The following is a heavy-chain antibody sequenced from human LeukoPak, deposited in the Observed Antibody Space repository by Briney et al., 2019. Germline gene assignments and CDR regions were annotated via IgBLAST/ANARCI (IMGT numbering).Heavy chain of an antibody. J-gene: IGHJ4*02. D-gene: IGHD4-11*01. CDR3: ARGSNYDY. CDR1: GFTVSNNY. V-gene: IGHV3-53*01. Sequence: TGGSLRLSCAASGFTVSNNYMNWVRQAPGKGLEWVSLIYSGGSTYYADSVKGRFTISRDNSKNTLYLQMNSLRAEDTAVYYCARGSNYDYWGQGTLVTVSS. CDR2: IYSGGST.